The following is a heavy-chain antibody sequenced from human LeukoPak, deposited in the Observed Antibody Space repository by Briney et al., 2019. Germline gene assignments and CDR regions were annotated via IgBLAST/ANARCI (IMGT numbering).Heavy chain of an antibody. CDR3: ARDHGSTDAFDI. CDR1: GGSVSSGSYY. J-gene: IGHJ3*02. CDR2: IYYSGST. V-gene: IGHV4-61*01. D-gene: IGHD3-10*01. Sequence: PSETLSLTCTVSGGSVSSGSYYWSWIRQPPGKGLEWIGYIYYSGSTNYNPSLKSRVTISVDTSKNQFSLKLSSVTAADTAVYYCARDHGSTDAFDIWGQGTMVTVSS.